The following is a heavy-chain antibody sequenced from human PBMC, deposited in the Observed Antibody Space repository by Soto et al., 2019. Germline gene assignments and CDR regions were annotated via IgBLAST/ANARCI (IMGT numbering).Heavy chain of an antibody. J-gene: IGHJ5*02. Sequence: PSETLSLTCAVSGGSLRDHSWSWIRQSQRTGLQWIGEINHRGTTNYNPSLRSRVTISVDTSKNEFSLRLRSVTAADTAVYYCVRGGGFITGGMVWFDPWGQGTLVTVSS. CDR2: INHRGTT. V-gene: IGHV4-34*01. D-gene: IGHD3-10*01. CDR1: GGSLRDHS. CDR3: VRGGGFITGGMVWFDP.